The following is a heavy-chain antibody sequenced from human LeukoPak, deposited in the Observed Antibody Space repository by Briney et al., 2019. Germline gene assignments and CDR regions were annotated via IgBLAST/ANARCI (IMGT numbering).Heavy chain of an antibody. D-gene: IGHD5-18*01. J-gene: IGHJ5*02. CDR2: IRQDGSQK. CDR3: VRDWPGDSYGADP. Sequence: GGSLRLSCEGSGFSLSAYNMNWVRQAPGKGLEWVANIRQDGSQKYYVDSVKGRFTISRDNAKNSLYLQMNSLRAEDTAVYYCVRDWPGDSYGADPWGQGTLVTVSS. V-gene: IGHV3-7*01. CDR1: GFSLSAYN.